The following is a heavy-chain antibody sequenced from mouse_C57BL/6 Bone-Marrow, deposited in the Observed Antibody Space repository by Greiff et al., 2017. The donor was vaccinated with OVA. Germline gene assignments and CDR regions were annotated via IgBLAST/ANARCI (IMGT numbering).Heavy chain of an antibody. CDR1: GYTFTDYE. D-gene: IGHD6-2*01. CDR2: IDPETGGT. CDR3: TRSRPSLYFDD. Sequence: QVQLKQSGAELVRPGASVTLSCKASGYTFTDYEMHWVKQTPVHGLEWIGAIDPETGGTAYNQKFKGKAILTADKSSSTAYMELRSLTSEDSAVYYCTRSRPSLYFDDWGQGTTLTVSS. V-gene: IGHV1-15*01. J-gene: IGHJ2*01.